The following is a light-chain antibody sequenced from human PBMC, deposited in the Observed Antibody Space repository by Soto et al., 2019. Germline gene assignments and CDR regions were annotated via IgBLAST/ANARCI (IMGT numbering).Light chain of an antibody. J-gene: IGLJ1*01. CDR1: SGDIGVYDS. CDR2: DVN. CDR3: CSYAGSYSYV. Sequence: QSALTQPRSVSGSPGQSVSISCTGTSGDIGVYDSVSWYQQYPGKAPTVVIYDVNKRPSGVPDRFSGSKSDNTASLTISGLQAEDEADYYCCSYAGSYSYVFGIGTKLTVI. V-gene: IGLV2-11*01.